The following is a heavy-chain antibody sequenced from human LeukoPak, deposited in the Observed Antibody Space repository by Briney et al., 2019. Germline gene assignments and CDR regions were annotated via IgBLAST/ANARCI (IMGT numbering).Heavy chain of an antibody. Sequence: SETLSLTCAVCGGSFSGYYWSWIRQPPGKGLEWIGEINHSGSTNYNPSLKSRVTISVDTSKNQFSLKLSSVTAADTAVYYCARTVRRRAEYQLLLYYFNYWGQGTLVTVSS. V-gene: IGHV4-34*01. CDR2: INHSGST. CDR3: ARTVRRRAEYQLLLYYFNY. D-gene: IGHD2-2*01. CDR1: GGSFSGYY. J-gene: IGHJ4*02.